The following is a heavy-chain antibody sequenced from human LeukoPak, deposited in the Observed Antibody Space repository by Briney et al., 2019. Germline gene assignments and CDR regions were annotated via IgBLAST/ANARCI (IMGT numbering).Heavy chain of an antibody. D-gene: IGHD1-26*01. J-gene: IGHJ4*02. CDR3: GRQGYTPSYYFLDY. CDR2: IYTTGTT. Sequence: SETLSLTCTVSSGSISSYYWGWVRQPPGKGLEWIGRIYTTGTTHYNPSLKSRVTMSMDTSTNQFSLNLRSMTAADTAVYYCGRQGYTPSYYFLDYWSQGTLVAVS. CDR1: SGSISSYY. V-gene: IGHV4-4*07.